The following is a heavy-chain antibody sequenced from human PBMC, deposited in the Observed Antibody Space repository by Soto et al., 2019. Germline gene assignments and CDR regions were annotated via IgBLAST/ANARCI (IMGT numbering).Heavy chain of an antibody. D-gene: IGHD6-19*01. V-gene: IGHV3-30*18. CDR1: GFTFNSYG. CDR3: VKDMTVAGTREGLDY. J-gene: IGHJ4*02. CDR2: ISYDSTKT. Sequence: GGSLRLSCAASGFTFNSYGMHWVRQGPGNGLEWVAFISYDSTKTYYADSVKGRFTISRDNSNSALYVQMNSLTGEDTAWYYCVKDMTVAGTREGLDYWGRGALVTVSS.